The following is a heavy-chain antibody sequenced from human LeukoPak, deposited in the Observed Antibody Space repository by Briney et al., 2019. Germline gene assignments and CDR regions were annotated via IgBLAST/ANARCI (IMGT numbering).Heavy chain of an antibody. CDR3: ARDQVHPSFDY. CDR2: IIPIFGTA. V-gene: IGHV1-69*06. CDR1: GGTFSSYA. J-gene: IGHJ4*02. Sequence: ASVKVSCKASGGTFSSYAISWVRQAPGQRLEWMGRIIPIFGTANYAQKFQGRVTITADKSTSTAYMELSSLRSEDTAVYYCARDQVHPSFDYWGQGTLVTVSS.